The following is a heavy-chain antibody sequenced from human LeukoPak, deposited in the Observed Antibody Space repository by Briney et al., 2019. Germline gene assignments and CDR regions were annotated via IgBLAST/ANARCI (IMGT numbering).Heavy chain of an antibody. CDR2: IIPILGIA. J-gene: IGHJ5*02. CDR3: ATRYCSSTSCPNWFDP. Sequence: SVKVSCKASGGTFSSYTISWVRQAPGQGLEWMGRIIPILGIANYAQKFQGRVTITADKSTSTAYMELSSLRSEDTAVYYCATRYCSSTSCPNWFDPWGQGTLVTVSS. V-gene: IGHV1-69*02. D-gene: IGHD2-2*01. CDR1: GGTFSSYT.